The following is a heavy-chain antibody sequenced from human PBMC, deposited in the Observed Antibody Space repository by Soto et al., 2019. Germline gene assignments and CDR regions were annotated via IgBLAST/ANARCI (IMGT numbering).Heavy chain of an antibody. CDR3: ASSVQRERLGYYYYGMDV. J-gene: IGHJ6*02. V-gene: IGHV1-69*01. Sequence: QVQLVQSGAEVKKPGSSVKVSCKASGGTFSSYAISWVRQAPGQGLEWMGGIIPIFGTANYAQKFQGRVTITADESTSTAYMELSSLRSEDTAVYYCASSVQRERLGYYYYGMDVWGQGTTVTVSS. CDR1: GGTFSSYA. CDR2: IIPIFGTA. D-gene: IGHD1-1*01.